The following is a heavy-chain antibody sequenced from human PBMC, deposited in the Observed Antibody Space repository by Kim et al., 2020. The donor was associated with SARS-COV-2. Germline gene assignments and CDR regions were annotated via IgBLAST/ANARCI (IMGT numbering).Heavy chain of an antibody. Sequence: GGSLRLSCVVSGFTFGDYWMSWVRQAPGKGLEWVANINEDGSDKGYVDSVKGRFTISRDNTRNSLFLQMNSLRVEDTALYFCACLVGATIPFDYWGQGTLVTVSS. V-gene: IGHV3-7*01. CDR2: INEDGSDK. CDR3: ACLVGATIPFDY. D-gene: IGHD1-26*01. J-gene: IGHJ4*02. CDR1: GFTFGDYW.